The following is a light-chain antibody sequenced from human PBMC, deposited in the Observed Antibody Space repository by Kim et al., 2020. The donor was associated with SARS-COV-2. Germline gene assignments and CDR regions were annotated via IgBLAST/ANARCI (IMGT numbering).Light chain of an antibody. V-gene: IGKV3-20*01. CDR3: QQYGSSPLT. Sequence: SPGERVTLSCRASQSVSSSYVAWHQQKPRPAPRLLIDGASSRATGIPDRCSGGGSGTDFTLTSSRLEPEDFAVYYCQQYGSSPLTFGGGTKVDIK. CDR2: GAS. CDR1: QSVSSSY. J-gene: IGKJ4*01.